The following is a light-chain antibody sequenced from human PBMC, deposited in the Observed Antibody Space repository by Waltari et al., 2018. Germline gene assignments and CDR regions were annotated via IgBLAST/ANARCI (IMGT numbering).Light chain of an antibody. V-gene: IGLV3-21*01. J-gene: IGLJ1*01. CDR3: QVWDASTDPRV. Sequence: SYVLTQPPPVSVAPGATARLTCGGNNIESKRVHWYGQRPGQAPVLVISYDSDRPSGVPDACYGSTAANAATLTIIRVEGRDEADYYCQVWDASTDPRVFGTGTEVTVL. CDR1: NIESKR. CDR2: YDS.